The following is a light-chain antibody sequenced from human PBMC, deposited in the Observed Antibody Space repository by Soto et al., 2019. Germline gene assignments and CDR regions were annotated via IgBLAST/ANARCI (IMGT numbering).Light chain of an antibody. Sequence: QSVLTQPPSVSGAPGQRVSISCTGSSSNIGAGYDVHWYQQLPGTAPKLLIYGNSNRPSGVPDRFSGSKSGTSASLAITGLQAEDEADYYCQSYDTTVSASYVFGTGTKVTVL. CDR2: GNS. CDR3: QSYDTTVSASYV. CDR1: SSNIGAGYD. V-gene: IGLV1-40*01. J-gene: IGLJ1*01.